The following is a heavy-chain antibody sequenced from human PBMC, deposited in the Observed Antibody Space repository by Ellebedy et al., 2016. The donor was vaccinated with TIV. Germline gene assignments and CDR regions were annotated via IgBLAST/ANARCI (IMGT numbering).Heavy chain of an antibody. V-gene: IGHV1-24*01. Sequence: ASVKVSCKVSGYTLTELSMHWVRQAPGKGLEWMGGFDPEDGETIYAQKFQGRVTITADKSTTTAYMELSSLRSEDTAVYYCARDYDFWSGYYKSPIGTDYNYTMDVWGQGTTVTVSS. CDR1: GYTLTELS. J-gene: IGHJ6*02. CDR3: ARDYDFWSGYYKSPIGTDYNYTMDV. CDR2: FDPEDGET. D-gene: IGHD3-3*01.